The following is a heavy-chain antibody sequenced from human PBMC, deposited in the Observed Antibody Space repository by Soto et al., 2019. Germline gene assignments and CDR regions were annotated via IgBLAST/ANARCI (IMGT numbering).Heavy chain of an antibody. Sequence: QVRLQESGRGLVKPSQTLSLTCTVSGGSVSSGGFYWNWIRQHPGKGLEWIGYMYNDGRTEYNPSLKSRVSISVDTPKNQFSLKVMSVTVADTAVYYCTREAGYWGQGILVTVSS. CDR1: GGSVSSGGFY. D-gene: IGHD6-25*01. CDR2: MYNDGRT. J-gene: IGHJ4*02. V-gene: IGHV4-31*03. CDR3: TREAGY.